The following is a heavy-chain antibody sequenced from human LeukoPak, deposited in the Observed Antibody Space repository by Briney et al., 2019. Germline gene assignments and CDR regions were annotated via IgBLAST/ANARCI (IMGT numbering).Heavy chain of an antibody. CDR1: GGTFSSYA. J-gene: IGHJ4*02. CDR3: ARTYYYDSSGFEYFDY. D-gene: IGHD3-22*01. Sequence: SVKVSCKASGGTFSSYAISWVRQAPGQGLEWMGRIIPIFGTANYAQKCQGRVTIITDESTSTAYMELSSLRSEDTAVYYCARTYYYDSSGFEYFDYWGQGTLVTVSS. V-gene: IGHV1-69*05. CDR2: IIPIFGTA.